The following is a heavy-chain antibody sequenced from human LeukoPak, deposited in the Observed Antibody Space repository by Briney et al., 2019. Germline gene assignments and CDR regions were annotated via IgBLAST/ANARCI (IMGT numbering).Heavy chain of an antibody. CDR1: GGSISSGSYY. CDR3: ARRGMATISY. J-gene: IGHJ4*02. CDR2: IYTSGST. D-gene: IGHD5-24*01. V-gene: IGHV4-61*02. Sequence: SQTLSLTCTVSGGSISSGSYYWSWIRQPAGKGLEWIGRIYTSGSTNYNPSLKSRVTISVDTSKNQFSLKLSSVAAADTAVYYCARRGMATISYWGQGTLVTVSS.